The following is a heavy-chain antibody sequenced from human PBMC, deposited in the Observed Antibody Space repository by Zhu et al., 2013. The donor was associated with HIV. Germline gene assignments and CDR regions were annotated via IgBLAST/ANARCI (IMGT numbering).Heavy chain of an antibody. V-gene: IGHV1-2*02. J-gene: IGHJ4*02. Sequence: QVQLVQSGAEVKKPGASVKVSCKASGYTFTGYYMHWVRQAPGQGLEWMGWINPNSGGTNYAQKFQGRVTMTRDTSISTAYMELSRLRSDDTAVYYXARGGLDVVVPAAIHPILDYWAREPWSPSP. CDR2: INPNSGGT. CDR3: ARGGLDVVVPAAIHPILDY. D-gene: IGHD2-2*01. CDR1: GYTFTGYY.